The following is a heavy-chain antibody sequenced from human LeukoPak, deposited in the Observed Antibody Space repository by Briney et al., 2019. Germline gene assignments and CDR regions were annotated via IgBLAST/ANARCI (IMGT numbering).Heavy chain of an antibody. Sequence: GRSLRLSCAASGFTFSSYGMHWVRQAPGKGLEWVAVISYDGSNKYYADSVKGRFTTSRDNSKNTLYLQMNNLRAEDTAVYYCAKDITAAAGKGDYWGQGTLVTVSS. CDR2: ISYDGSNK. CDR3: AKDITAAAGKGDY. D-gene: IGHD6-13*01. V-gene: IGHV3-30*18. CDR1: GFTFSSYG. J-gene: IGHJ4*02.